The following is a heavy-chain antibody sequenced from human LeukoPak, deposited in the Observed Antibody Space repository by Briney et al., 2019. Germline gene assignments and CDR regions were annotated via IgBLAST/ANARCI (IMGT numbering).Heavy chain of an antibody. J-gene: IGHJ6*02. CDR3: ARGRAVRGVITSYYYYYGMDV. Sequence: GASVKVSCKASGYTFTCYDINWVRQATGQGLEWMGWMNPNSGNTGYAQKFQGRVTMTRNTSISTAYMELSSLRSEDTAVYYCARGRAVRGVITSYYYYYGMDVWGQGTTVTVSS. CDR1: GYTFTCYD. CDR2: MNPNSGNT. V-gene: IGHV1-8*01. D-gene: IGHD3-10*01.